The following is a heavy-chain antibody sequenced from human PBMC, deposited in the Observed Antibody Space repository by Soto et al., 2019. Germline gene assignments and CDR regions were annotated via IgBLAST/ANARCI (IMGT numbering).Heavy chain of an antibody. V-gene: IGHV3-23*01. J-gene: IGHJ4*02. CDR1: GFTFSSHP. D-gene: IGHD2-15*01. CDR2: VTDNGGGT. CDR3: ARGRPPYCSGGTCYWTDDC. Sequence: EVQLLESGGGLVQPGGSLRLSCAASGFTFSSHPMSWFRQAPGRGLEWVSSVTDNGGGTYYVESVEGRITISRDNSRDTLYFQISWLRPEDTAVYYCARGRPPYCSGGTCYWTDDCWGQGTLVTVSS.